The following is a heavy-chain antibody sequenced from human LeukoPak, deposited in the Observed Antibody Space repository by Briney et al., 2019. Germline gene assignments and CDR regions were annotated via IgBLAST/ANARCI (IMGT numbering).Heavy chain of an antibody. V-gene: IGHV4-59*02. Sequence: SETLSLTCTVSGDSVTTYYWSWIRQPPGKGLEWLGYVYYSGSATYNPSLKSRVTISVDTSKNQFSLRLSSVTAADTAVYYCPRDGSNWSNDYYHGVDVWGQGTTVTVSS. D-gene: IGHD4-11*01. CDR3: PRDGSNWSNDYYHGVDV. J-gene: IGHJ6*02. CDR1: GDSVTTYY. CDR2: VYYSGSA.